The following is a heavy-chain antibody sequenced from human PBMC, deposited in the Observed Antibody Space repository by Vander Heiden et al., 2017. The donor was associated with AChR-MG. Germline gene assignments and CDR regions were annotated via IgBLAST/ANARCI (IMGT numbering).Heavy chain of an antibody. D-gene: IGHD3-22*01. CDR1: ASNFITYA. Sequence: EVQLLESGGGLVQPGGSLTLSCAASASNFITYAMGSVRRAPGKGLKWVSSISDIGDSTYYADSVKGRFTISRDNSKNTLYLQMNSLRPDDTAVYYCAKDDSTGYYSPTGFDIWGQGTMVTVSS. J-gene: IGHJ3*02. V-gene: IGHV3-23*01. CDR3: AKDDSTGYYSPTGFDI. CDR2: ISDIGDST.